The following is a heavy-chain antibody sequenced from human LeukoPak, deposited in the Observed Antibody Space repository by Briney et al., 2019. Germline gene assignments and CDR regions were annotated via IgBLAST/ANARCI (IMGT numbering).Heavy chain of an antibody. CDR2: ITGSPDTT. Sequence: PGGSLRLSCAASGFTFANYALTRVRQAPGKGLDWVSSITGSPDTTFYADSVKGRFTISRDNSKNTLYLQMNSLGAEDTAVYYCAKDRVGLERVFDYWGQGTLVTVSS. CDR3: AKDRVGLERVFDY. D-gene: IGHD1-1*01. CDR1: GFTFANYA. V-gene: IGHV3-23*01. J-gene: IGHJ4*02.